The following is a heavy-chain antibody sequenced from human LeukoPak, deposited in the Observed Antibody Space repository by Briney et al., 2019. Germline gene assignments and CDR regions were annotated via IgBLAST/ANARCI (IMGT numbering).Heavy chain of an antibody. V-gene: IGHV4-34*01. Sequence: SETLSLTCAVYGGSFSSYYWSWIRQPPGKGLEWIGEINHSGSTNYNPSLKSRVTISVDTSKNQFSLKLSSVTAADTAVYYCAREVVVATVDAFDIWGQGTMVTVSS. J-gene: IGHJ3*02. CDR2: INHSGST. CDR3: AREVVVATVDAFDI. D-gene: IGHD3-22*01. CDR1: GGSFSSYY.